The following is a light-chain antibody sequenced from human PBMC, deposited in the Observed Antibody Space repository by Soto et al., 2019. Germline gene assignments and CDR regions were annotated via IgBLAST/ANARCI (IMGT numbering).Light chain of an antibody. Sequence: DIQMTQSPSTLFASVGDRVTITCRASQSVRNWLAWYQQKPGRAPQLLIYDSSTLEPGVPSRFSGSGSETEFTFTISSLQPEDFATYYCQQFNTYSPTFGQGTKVDIK. V-gene: IGKV1-5*01. CDR2: DSS. J-gene: IGKJ1*01. CDR3: QQFNTYSPT. CDR1: QSVRNW.